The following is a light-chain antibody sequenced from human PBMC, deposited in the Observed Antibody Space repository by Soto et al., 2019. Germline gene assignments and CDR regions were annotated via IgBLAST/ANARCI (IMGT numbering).Light chain of an antibody. J-gene: IGKJ5*01. CDR1: QGIYRW. CDR2: AAS. CDR3: QQLDSFPLT. V-gene: IGKV1-12*01. Sequence: DIQENPFSFFVASSCGSRGTIPCRASQGIYRWLAWYQKKPRRAPKLLIYAASSLQSGVPVRFSGSGSGTDFTLSISSLEPEDVATYYCQQLDSFPLTFGQGTRLEIK.